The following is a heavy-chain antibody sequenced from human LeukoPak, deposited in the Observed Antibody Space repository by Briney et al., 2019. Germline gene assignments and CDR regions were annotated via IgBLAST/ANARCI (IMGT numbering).Heavy chain of an antibody. Sequence: GSLRLSCAASGFTFSTYWMSWVRQAPGKGLEWVANIKEDGSEKYYVDSVKGRFSISRDNAKNSLYLQMNSLRAEDAAMYYCARDSAGNDYWGQGTLVTVSS. CDR1: GFTFSTYW. CDR3: ARDSAGNDY. V-gene: IGHV3-7*01. CDR2: IKEDGSEK. J-gene: IGHJ4*02. D-gene: IGHD6-13*01.